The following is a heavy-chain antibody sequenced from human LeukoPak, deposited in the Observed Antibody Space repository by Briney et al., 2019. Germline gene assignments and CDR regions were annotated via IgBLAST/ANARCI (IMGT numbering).Heavy chain of an antibody. CDR3: ARGIQDSSSWPIDY. CDR2: ISSSSSTI. J-gene: IGHJ4*02. V-gene: IGHV3-48*01. Sequence: GGSLRLSCAASGFTFSSYIMNWVRQAPGKGLEWVSYISSSSSTIYYADSVKGRFTISRDNAKNSLYLQMNSPRAEDTAVYYCARGIQDSSSWPIDYWGQGTLVTVSS. CDR1: GFTFSSYI. D-gene: IGHD6-13*01.